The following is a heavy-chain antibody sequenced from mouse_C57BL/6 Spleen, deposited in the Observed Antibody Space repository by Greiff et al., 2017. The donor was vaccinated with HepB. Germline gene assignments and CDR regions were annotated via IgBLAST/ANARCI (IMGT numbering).Heavy chain of an antibody. V-gene: IGHV5-9-1*02. D-gene: IGHD3-1*01. CDR3: TRGGASYAMDY. J-gene: IGHJ4*01. CDR1: GFTFSSYA. Sequence: EVKLVESGAGLVKPGGSLKLSCAASGFTFSSYAMSWVRQTPEKRLEWVAYISSGGDYIYYADTVKGRFTISRDNARNTLYLQMSSLKSEDTAMYYCTRGGASYAMDYWGQGTSVTVSS. CDR2: ISSGGDYI.